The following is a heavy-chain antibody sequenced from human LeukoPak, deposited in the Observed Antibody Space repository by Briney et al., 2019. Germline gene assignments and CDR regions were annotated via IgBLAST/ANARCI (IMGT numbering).Heavy chain of an antibody. CDR1: GGTFSSYA. V-gene: IGHV1-69*04. Sequence: SVKVSCKASGGTFSSYAISWVRQAPGQGLEWMGRIIPILGIANYAQKFQGRVTITADKSTSTAYMELSSLRSEDTAVYYCARPAMVRGVIEDWGQGTLVTVSS. D-gene: IGHD3-10*01. J-gene: IGHJ4*02. CDR3: ARPAMVRGVIED. CDR2: IIPILGIA.